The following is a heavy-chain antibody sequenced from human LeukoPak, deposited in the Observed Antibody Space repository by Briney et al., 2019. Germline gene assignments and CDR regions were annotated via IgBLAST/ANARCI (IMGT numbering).Heavy chain of an antibody. J-gene: IGHJ4*02. CDR2: ISSSSSYI. D-gene: IGHD2-15*01. CDR1: GFTFNDYS. V-gene: IGHV3-21*01. CDR3: ARAYCSGGSCYLTRFDY. Sequence: PGGSLRLSCAASGFTFNDYSMNWVRQAPGKGLECVSSISSSSSYIYYADSVKGRFTISRDSAKNSLYLQMNSLRAEDTAVYYCARAYCSGGSCYLTRFDYWGQGTLVTVSS.